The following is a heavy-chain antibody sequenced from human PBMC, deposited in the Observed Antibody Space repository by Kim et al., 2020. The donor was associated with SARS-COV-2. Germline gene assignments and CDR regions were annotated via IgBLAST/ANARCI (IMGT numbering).Heavy chain of an antibody. J-gene: IGHJ1*01. CDR3: ARDRYSSGWYPMDS. Sequence: GGCLRLSCAASGFTFSNYWMSWVRQTPGKGLECVAQIKQDGSEKNYVDSVKGRFNISRDNAKNLVYLQMNSLGVEDTAVYFCARDRYSSGWYPMDSWGQGTLVTVSS. D-gene: IGHD6-19*01. CDR1: GFTFSNYW. CDR2: IKQDGSEK. V-gene: IGHV3-7*01.